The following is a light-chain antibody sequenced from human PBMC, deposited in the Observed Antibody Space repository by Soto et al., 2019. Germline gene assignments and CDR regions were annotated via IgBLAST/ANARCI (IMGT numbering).Light chain of an antibody. Sequence: DSVMTQSPLSLPVTLGQPASISCRSNQRLVHSDGIAYFSWFQQRPGRSPRRLIYKVSNRDSGVPARFSGSGSGTDFTLRISRVEAEDVGVYYCMQALQIPITFAQGTRLEVK. CDR1: QRLVHSDGIAY. V-gene: IGKV2-30*02. CDR2: KVS. J-gene: IGKJ5*01. CDR3: MQALQIPIT.